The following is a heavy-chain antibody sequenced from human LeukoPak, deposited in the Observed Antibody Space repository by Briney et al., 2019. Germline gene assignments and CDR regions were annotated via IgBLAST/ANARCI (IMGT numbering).Heavy chain of an antibody. D-gene: IGHD6-6*01. CDR3: AKDIDAGSSSSAFDI. V-gene: IGHV3-9*01. J-gene: IGHJ3*02. Sequence: GRFTISRDNAKNSLYLQMNSLRAEDTALYCCAKDIDAGSSSSAFDIWGQGTMVTVSS.